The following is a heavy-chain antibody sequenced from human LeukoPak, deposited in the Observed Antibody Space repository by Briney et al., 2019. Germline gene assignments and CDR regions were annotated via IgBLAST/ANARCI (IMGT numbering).Heavy chain of an antibody. CDR1: GGSISSYY. J-gene: IGHJ5*02. CDR3: ASEKQWLGYNWFDP. V-gene: IGHV4-59*01. Sequence: PSETLSLTCTVSGGSISSYYWSWIRQPPGKGLEWIGYIYYSGSTNYNPSLTSRVPISVDTSKNQFSLKLSSVTAADTAVYYCASEKQWLGYNWFDPSGQGTLVTVSS. CDR2: IYYSGST. D-gene: IGHD6-19*01.